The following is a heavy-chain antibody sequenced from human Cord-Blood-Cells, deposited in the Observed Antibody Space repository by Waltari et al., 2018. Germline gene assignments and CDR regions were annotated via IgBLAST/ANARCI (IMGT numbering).Heavy chain of an antibody. CDR2: IWYDGSNK. Sequence: QVQLVESGGGVVQPGGSLRLSCAASGFTFSSYGMHWVRQAPGKGLEWVAVIWYDGSNKYYADSVKGRFTISRDNSKNTLYLQMNSLRAEDTAVYYCARDMNYDILTGYYKGGFDYWGQGTLVTVSS. D-gene: IGHD3-9*01. V-gene: IGHV3-33*01. J-gene: IGHJ4*02. CDR1: GFTFSSYG. CDR3: ARDMNYDILTGYYKGGFDY.